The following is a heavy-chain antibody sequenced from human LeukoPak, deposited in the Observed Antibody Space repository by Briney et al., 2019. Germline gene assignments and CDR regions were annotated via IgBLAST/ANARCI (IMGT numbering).Heavy chain of an antibody. D-gene: IGHD2-15*01. V-gene: IGHV3-23*01. J-gene: IGHJ4*02. Sequence: GGSLRLSCAASGFTFESYAMSWVRQAPGKGLEWLSTLSGSGASTYYADSVKGRFTISRDNSKNTLYLQMNSLRAEDTAVYYCAKDPANCSGGSCYEGYFDYWGQGTLVTVSS. CDR3: AKDPANCSGGSCYEGYFDY. CDR1: GFTFESYA. CDR2: LSGSGAST.